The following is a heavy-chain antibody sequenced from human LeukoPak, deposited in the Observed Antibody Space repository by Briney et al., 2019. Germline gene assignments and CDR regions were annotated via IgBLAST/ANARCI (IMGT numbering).Heavy chain of an antibody. CDR2: MNPSGST. V-gene: IGHV4-34*01. CDR1: GGSFSGYY. Sequence: PSETLSLTCAVYGGSFSGYYWTWIRQAPEKGLEWIGEMNPSGSTNYNPSLKSRVTISVDTSKNQFSLELSSVTAADTAVYYCARETADPELHASPDTFDTWGQGTLVIVSS. J-gene: IGHJ4*02. CDR3: ARETADPELHASPDTFDT. D-gene: IGHD5-18*01.